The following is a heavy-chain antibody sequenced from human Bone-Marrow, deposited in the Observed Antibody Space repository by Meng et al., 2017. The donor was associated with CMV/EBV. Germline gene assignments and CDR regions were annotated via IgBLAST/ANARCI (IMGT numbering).Heavy chain of an antibody. Sequence: GESLKISCAASGFTFSSYSMNWVRQAPGKGLEWFSSISSSSSYIYYADSVKGRFTISRDNAKNSLYLQMNSLRAEDTAVYYCARDKDIVVVSWGQGTLVTVSS. CDR1: GFTFSSYS. D-gene: IGHD2-2*01. CDR3: ARDKDIVVVS. CDR2: ISSSSSYI. V-gene: IGHV3-21*01. J-gene: IGHJ4*02.